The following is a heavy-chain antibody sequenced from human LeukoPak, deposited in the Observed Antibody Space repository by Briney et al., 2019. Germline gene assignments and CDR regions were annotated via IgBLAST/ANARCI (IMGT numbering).Heavy chain of an antibody. J-gene: IGHJ4*02. D-gene: IGHD3-22*01. CDR3: ARCIYYYDSSGSNELLDY. CDR2: IYYSGST. Sequence: PSETLSLTCTVSGGSISSSSYYWGWIRQPPGKGLEWIGSIYYSGSTYYNPSLKSRVTISVDTSKNQFSLKLSSVTAADTAVYYCARCIYYYDSSGSNELLDYWGQGTLVTVSS. CDR1: GGSISSSSYY. V-gene: IGHV4-39*01.